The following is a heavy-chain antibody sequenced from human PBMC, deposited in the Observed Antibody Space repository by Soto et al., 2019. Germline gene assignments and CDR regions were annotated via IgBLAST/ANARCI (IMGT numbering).Heavy chain of an antibody. D-gene: IGHD2-15*01. V-gene: IGHV4-39*01. CDR2: IYAGGST. CDR3: ATTTLNGGYYFDY. Sequence: SETLSLTCTVSVGSISRSSYYWGWIRQPPGKGLEWIGSIYAGGSTFYNPSLKSRFSTSVDTSTNQISLTLSSVTAADTAVYYCATTTLNGGYYFDYWGQGTRVTVSS. J-gene: IGHJ4*02. CDR1: VGSISRSSYY.